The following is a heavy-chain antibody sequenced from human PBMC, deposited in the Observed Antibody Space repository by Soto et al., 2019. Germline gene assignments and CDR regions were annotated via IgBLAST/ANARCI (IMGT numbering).Heavy chain of an antibody. CDR3: ARRPLEDCSGGSCYHDWYFDL. CDR2: IDPSDSYT. V-gene: IGHV5-10-1*01. Sequence: GESLKISCKGSGYSFTSYWISWVCQMPGKGLEWMGRIDPSDSYTNYSPSFQGHVTISADKSISTAYLQWSSLKASDTAMYYCARRPLEDCSGGSCYHDWYFDLWRRRTLVT. J-gene: IGHJ2*01. CDR1: GYSFTSYW. D-gene: IGHD2-15*01.